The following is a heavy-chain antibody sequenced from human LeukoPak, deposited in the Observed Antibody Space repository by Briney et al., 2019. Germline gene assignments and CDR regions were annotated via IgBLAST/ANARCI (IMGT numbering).Heavy chain of an antibody. Sequence: SETLSLTCSVSGGSISRSSYFWGWTRQPPGKGLEWIGSIYYSGSTYYNPSLKSRVTISVDTSRNQFSLKLGSVTAADTAVYYCARHGSIATGAFTYWGQGTLVTVSS. D-gene: IGHD6-13*01. V-gene: IGHV4-39*01. CDR3: ARHGSIATGAFTY. CDR2: IYYSGST. CDR1: GGSISRSSYF. J-gene: IGHJ4*02.